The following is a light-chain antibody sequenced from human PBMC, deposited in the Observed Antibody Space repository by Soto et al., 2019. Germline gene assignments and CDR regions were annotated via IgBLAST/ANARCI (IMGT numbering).Light chain of an antibody. CDR2: ATS. V-gene: IGKV1-27*01. Sequence: DVQMTQSPYSLYAFGGDRVTITCRASQGIAPYLAWFQQKPGKVPKLLIYATSTLQSGVPSRFSGSGSGTDFTLTISSLQPEDVGSYYRQKYNSAPLTLGGGTKVEIK. CDR1: QGIAPY. J-gene: IGKJ4*01. CDR3: QKYNSAPLT.